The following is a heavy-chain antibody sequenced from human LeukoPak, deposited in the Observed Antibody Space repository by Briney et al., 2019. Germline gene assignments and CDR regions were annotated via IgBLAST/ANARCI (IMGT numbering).Heavy chain of an antibody. CDR3: AKDLLERAYYYYYGMDV. CDR2: ISYDGSNK. V-gene: IGHV3-30*18. CDR1: GFTFSSYG. D-gene: IGHD1-1*01. Sequence: PGRSLRLSCAASGFTFSSYGMHWVRQAPGKGLEWVAVISYDGSNKYYADSVKGRFTISRDNSKNTLYLQMNSLRAEDTAVYYCAKDLLERAYYYYYGMDVWGQGTTVTVSS. J-gene: IGHJ6*02.